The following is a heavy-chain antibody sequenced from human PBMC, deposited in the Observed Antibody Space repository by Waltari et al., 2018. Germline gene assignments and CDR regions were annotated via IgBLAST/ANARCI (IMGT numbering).Heavy chain of an antibody. CDR3: ARQDYYYVKGYFDL. CDR2: IFYSVAT. Sequence: QLQLQESGPGLVKPSETVSLTCTVSGGSISSVTNYWGWVSQPPGKGLEFIASIFYSVATYYNPYLESRVTISVDTSKNQFSLELTSVTDADTAVYYCARQDYYYVKGYFDLWGRGTLVTVSS. CDR1: GGSISSVTNY. V-gene: IGHV4-39*01. D-gene: IGHD3-22*01. J-gene: IGHJ2*01.